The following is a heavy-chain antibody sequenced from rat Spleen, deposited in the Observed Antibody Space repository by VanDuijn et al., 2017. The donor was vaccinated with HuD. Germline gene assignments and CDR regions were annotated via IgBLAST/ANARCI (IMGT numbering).Heavy chain of an antibody. CDR3: ARDYSSYIPYVMDA. CDR1: GFTFNNYW. V-gene: IGHV5-22*01. Sequence: EVQLVESGGGPVQPGRSLKLSCVASGFTFNNYWMTWIRQAPKKGLEWVAFISYEGSRTYYGDSVKGRFTISRDNAKSTLYLQMNSLRSEDTATYYCARDYSSYIPYVMDAWGQGASVTVSS. J-gene: IGHJ4*01. D-gene: IGHD1-2*01. CDR2: ISYEGSRT.